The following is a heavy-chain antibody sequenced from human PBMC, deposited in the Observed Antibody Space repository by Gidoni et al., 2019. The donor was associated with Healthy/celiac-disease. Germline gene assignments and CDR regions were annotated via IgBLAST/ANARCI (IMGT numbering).Heavy chain of an antibody. CDR1: GFTFDDYA. D-gene: IGHD1-26*01. Sequence: VQLVESGGGLVQPGRFLRLSCAAYGFTFDDYAMHWVRQAPGKGLEWVSGITWNSGTIAYANSVKGRFTISRDNAKNSLYLQMNSLRVEDTALYYCAKEASSYAFDHWGQGTLVTVSS. CDR2: ITWNSGTI. V-gene: IGHV3-9*01. CDR3: AKEASSYAFDH. J-gene: IGHJ4*02.